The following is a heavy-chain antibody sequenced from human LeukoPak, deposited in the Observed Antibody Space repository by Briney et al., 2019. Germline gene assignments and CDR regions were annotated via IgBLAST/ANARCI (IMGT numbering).Heavy chain of an antibody. Sequence: GSLRLSCAASGFTFSDYYMSWIRQPPGKGLEWIGSIYYSGSTYYNPSLKSRVTISVDTSKNQFSLKLSSVTAADTAVYYCATDSGYYDSSARARYYYYYGMDVWGQGTTVTVSS. V-gene: IGHV4-59*05. J-gene: IGHJ6*02. CDR3: ATDSGYYDSSARARYYYYYGMDV. CDR2: IYYSGST. D-gene: IGHD3-22*01. CDR1: GFTFSDYY.